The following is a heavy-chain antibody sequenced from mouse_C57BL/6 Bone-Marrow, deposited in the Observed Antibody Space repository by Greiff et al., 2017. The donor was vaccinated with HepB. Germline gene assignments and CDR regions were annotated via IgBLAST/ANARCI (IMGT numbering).Heavy chain of an antibody. J-gene: IGHJ2*01. CDR1: GYTFTSYG. CDR2: IYPRSGNT. Sequence: QVQLQQSGAELARPGASVKLSCMASGYTFTSYGISWVKQRTGQGLEWIGEIYPRSGNTYYNEKFKGKATLTADKSSSTAYMELRSLTSEDSAVYFCARRGLRRGGYWGQGTTLTVSS. D-gene: IGHD2-4*01. V-gene: IGHV1-81*01. CDR3: ARRGLRRGGY.